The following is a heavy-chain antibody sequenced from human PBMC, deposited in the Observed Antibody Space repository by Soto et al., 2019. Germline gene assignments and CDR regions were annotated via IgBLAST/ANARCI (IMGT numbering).Heavy chain of an antibody. J-gene: IGHJ4*02. V-gene: IGHV3-30*18. CDR3: AKGLLNGRWYAAD. CDR2: ISYDGSNK. D-gene: IGHD6-13*01. CDR1: GFTFSSYG. Sequence: GSLRLSCAASGFTFSSYGMHWVRQAPGKGLEWVAVISYDGSNKYYADSVKGRFTISRDNSKNTLYLQMNSLRAEDTAVYYCAKGLLNGRWYAADWGQGTLVTVSS.